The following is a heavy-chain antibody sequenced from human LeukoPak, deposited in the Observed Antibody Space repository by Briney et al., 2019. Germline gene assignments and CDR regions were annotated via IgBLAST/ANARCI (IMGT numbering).Heavy chain of an antibody. Sequence: PSETLSPTCTVSGGSVSSGSYYWSWIRQPPGKGLEWIGYIYYSGSTNYNPSLKSRVTISVDTSKNQFSLKLSSVTAADTAVYYCARQYSDWFDPWGQGTLVTVSS. CDR3: ARQYSDWFDP. J-gene: IGHJ5*02. CDR1: GGSVSSGSYY. D-gene: IGHD2-21*01. CDR2: IYYSGST. V-gene: IGHV4-61*01.